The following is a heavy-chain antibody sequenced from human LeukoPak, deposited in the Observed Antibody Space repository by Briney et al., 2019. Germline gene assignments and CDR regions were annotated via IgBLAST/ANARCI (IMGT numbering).Heavy chain of an antibody. Sequence: PGGSLRLSCAASGFTFSSYAMSWVRQAPGKGLEWVSAISGSGGSTYYADSVKGRFTISRDNSKNTLYLQMNSLRAEDTAVYYCAKDFPITSTTQNYYYYMDVWGKGTTVTVSS. CDR1: GFTFSSYA. D-gene: IGHD5-24*01. CDR3: AKDFPITSTTQNYYYYMDV. J-gene: IGHJ6*03. V-gene: IGHV3-23*01. CDR2: ISGSGGST.